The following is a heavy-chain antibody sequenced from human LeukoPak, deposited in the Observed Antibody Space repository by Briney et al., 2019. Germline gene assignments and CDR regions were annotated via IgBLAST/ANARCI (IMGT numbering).Heavy chain of an antibody. D-gene: IGHD1-26*01. CDR1: GFTFSNYG. V-gene: IGHV3-30*02. CDR2: IRYDGSKT. CDR3: ASRVGSAYWFFDL. Sequence: GGSLTLSCAASGFTFSNYGMHWVRQPPGKGLEWVAFIRYDGSKTYYLDSVKGRFTISRDNSNNTLYLQMNSLRPEDTALYYCASRVGSAYWFFDLWGRGSLVTVSS. J-gene: IGHJ2*01.